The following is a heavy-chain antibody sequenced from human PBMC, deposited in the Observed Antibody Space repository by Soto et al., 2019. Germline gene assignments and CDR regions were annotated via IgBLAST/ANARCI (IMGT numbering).Heavy chain of an antibody. Sequence: SCKASGYTFTSYDINWVRQATGQGLEWMGWMNPNSGNTGYAQKFQGRVTMTRNTSISTAYMELSSLRAEDTAVYYCAKNPGYYYDSTGYHFDYWGQGTLVTVSS. J-gene: IGHJ4*02. CDR2: MNPNSGNT. V-gene: IGHV1-8*01. CDR1: GYTFTSYD. CDR3: AKNPGYYYDSTGYHFDY. D-gene: IGHD3-22*01.